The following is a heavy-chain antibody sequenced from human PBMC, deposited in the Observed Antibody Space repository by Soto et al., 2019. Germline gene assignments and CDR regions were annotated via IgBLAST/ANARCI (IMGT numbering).Heavy chain of an antibody. D-gene: IGHD2-15*01. CDR1: GGSISRYY. V-gene: IGHV4-59*08. CDR3: ARRLVVAATGDYYYYIDV. CDR2: IYYSGST. Sequence: SETLSLTCTVSGGSISRYYWSWIRQPPGKGLEWIGYIYYSGSTNYNPSLKSRVTISVDTSKNQFSLKLSSVTAADTAVYYCARRLVVAATGDYYYYIDVWGKGTTVTVSS. J-gene: IGHJ6*03.